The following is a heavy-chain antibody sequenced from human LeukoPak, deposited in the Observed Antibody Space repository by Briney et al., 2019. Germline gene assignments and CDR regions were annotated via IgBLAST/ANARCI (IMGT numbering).Heavy chain of an antibody. CDR1: GFTFTSYS. J-gene: IGHJ4*02. CDR2: ISGGGGST. Sequence: GGSLRPSCAASGFTFTSYSMNWVRQAPGKGLEWVSTISGGGGSTYYADSVKGRFTISRDNSKNTLYLQVNSQRAEDTAVYYCAKTGGPWDWGQGALVTVSS. CDR3: AKTGGPWD. V-gene: IGHV3-23*01. D-gene: IGHD7-27*01.